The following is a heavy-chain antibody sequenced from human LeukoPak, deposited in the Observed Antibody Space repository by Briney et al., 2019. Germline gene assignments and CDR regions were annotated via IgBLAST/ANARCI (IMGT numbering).Heavy chain of an antibody. CDR1: GFTFSSYG. CDR3: AKAGSFTPSSAVDI. J-gene: IGHJ3*02. Sequence: PGGSLRLSCAASGFTFSSYGMHWVRQAPGKGLEWVAVISYDGSNKYYADSVKGRFTVSRDNSRNTLYVQMNSLRVEDTAIYYCAKAGSFTPSSAVDIWGHGTMVTVSS. D-gene: IGHD6-13*01. CDR2: ISYDGSNK. V-gene: IGHV3-30*18.